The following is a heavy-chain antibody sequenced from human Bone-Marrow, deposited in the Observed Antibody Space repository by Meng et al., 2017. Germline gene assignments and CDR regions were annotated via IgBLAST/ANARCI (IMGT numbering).Heavy chain of an antibody. D-gene: IGHD1-14*01. CDR3: AREASPEYYFDY. V-gene: IGHV4-31*01. CDR2: IYYSGST. CDR1: GGSIRMGGYY. Sequence: QLKEPCPRLVRPSQTLSRTCTVAGGSIRMGGYYWSWIRQHPGKGLEWIGYIYYSGSTYYNPSLKSLVTISVDTSKNQFSLKLSSVTAADTAVYYCAREASPEYYFDYWGQGTLVTVSS. J-gene: IGHJ4*02.